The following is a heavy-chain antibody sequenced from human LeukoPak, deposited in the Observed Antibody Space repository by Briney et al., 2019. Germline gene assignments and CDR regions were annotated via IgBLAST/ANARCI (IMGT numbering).Heavy chain of an antibody. V-gene: IGHV5-10-1*01. J-gene: IGHJ4*02. Sequence: GESLKISCKGSGYSFTSYWISWVRQMPGKGLEWMGKIDPSDSYTNYSPSFQGHVTISADKSISTAYLQWSSLKASDTAMYYCARLSTRYSSGWYVRPFDYWGEGALVTVSS. D-gene: IGHD6-19*01. CDR1: GYSFTSYW. CDR3: ARLSTRYSSGWYVRPFDY. CDR2: IDPSDSYT.